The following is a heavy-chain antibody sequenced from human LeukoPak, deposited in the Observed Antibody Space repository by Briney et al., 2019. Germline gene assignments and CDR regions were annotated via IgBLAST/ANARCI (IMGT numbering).Heavy chain of an antibody. V-gene: IGHV3-21*01. CDR2: ISSGSSFI. D-gene: IGHD6-13*01. J-gene: IGHJ3*02. CDR3: ARDSGSPQDAFDI. CDR1: GFTFSSYS. Sequence: GGSLRLACAASGFTFSSYSMNWVRQAPGKGLEWVSSISSGSSFIYYADSVKGRFTISRDNAKNSLYLQMNSLRAEDTAVYYCARDSGSPQDAFDIWGQGTMVTVSS.